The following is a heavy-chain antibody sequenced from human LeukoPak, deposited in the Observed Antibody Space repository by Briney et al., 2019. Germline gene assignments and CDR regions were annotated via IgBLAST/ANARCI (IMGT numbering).Heavy chain of an antibody. Sequence: SETLSLTCTVSGGSISSSSYYWGWIRQPPGKGLEWIGSTYYSGSTYYNPSLKSRVTISVDTSKNQFSLKLSSVTAADTAVYYCARHLGYCSSTSCYGAWFDPWGQGTLVTVSS. J-gene: IGHJ5*02. D-gene: IGHD2-2*01. CDR3: ARHLGYCSSTSCYGAWFDP. CDR2: TYYSGST. CDR1: GGSISSSSYY. V-gene: IGHV4-39*01.